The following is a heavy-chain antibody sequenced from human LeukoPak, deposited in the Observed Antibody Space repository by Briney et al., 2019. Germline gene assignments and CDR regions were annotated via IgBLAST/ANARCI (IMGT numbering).Heavy chain of an antibody. J-gene: IGHJ4*02. CDR1: GYTFTGYY. D-gene: IGHD2-2*01. CDR3: ARVRPGVVVPAANLDY. V-gene: IGHV1-2*02. Sequence: ASVKVSCKASGYTFTGYYMHWVRQAPGQGLEWMGWINPNSGGTNYAQKFQGRVTMTRDTSISTAYMELSRLRSDDTAVYYCARVRPGVVVPAANLDYWGQGTLVTVSS. CDR2: INPNSGGT.